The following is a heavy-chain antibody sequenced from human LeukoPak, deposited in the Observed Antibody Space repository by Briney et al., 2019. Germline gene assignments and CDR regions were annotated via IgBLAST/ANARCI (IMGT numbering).Heavy chain of an antibody. CDR1: GYTFTSYD. CDR3: ARGSTKLLWFGELLGNWFDP. D-gene: IGHD3-10*01. J-gene: IGHJ5*02. V-gene: IGHV1-8*01. CDR2: MNPNSGNT. Sequence: ASVKVSCKASGYTFTSYDINWVRQATGQGLEWMGWMNPNSGNTGYAQKFQGRVTMTRNTSISTAYMELSSLRSEDTAVYYCARGSTKLLWFGELLGNWFDPWGQGTLVTVSS.